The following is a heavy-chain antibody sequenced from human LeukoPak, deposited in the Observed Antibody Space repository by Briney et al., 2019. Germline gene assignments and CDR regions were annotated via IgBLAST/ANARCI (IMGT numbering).Heavy chain of an antibody. J-gene: IGHJ4*02. CDR1: GFTFSSYG. D-gene: IGHD6-13*01. CDR2: ISGSGGST. V-gene: IGHV3-23*01. Sequence: GRSLRLSCAASGFTFSSYGMSWVRQAPGKGLEWVSAISGSGGSTYYADSVKGRFTISRDNSKNTLYLQMDSLRAEDTAVYYCAKMEGSSWEIYYYFDYWGQGTLVTVSS. CDR3: AKMEGSSWEIYYYFDY.